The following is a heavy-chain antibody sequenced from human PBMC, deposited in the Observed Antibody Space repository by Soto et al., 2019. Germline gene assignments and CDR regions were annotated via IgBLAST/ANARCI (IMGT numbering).Heavy chain of an antibody. Sequence: VQLVESGGGVVXPXTXXXXSCAASAFXFRSYTMHWARQAPGKGLEXVATISYDVGKTYYADSVRGRFTISRDNSKSTLFLQMDSLRPEDTAVYSCARDRDSSYFPPPYYFDSWGQGTLVTVSS. CDR1: AFXFRSYT. CDR2: ISYDVGKT. V-gene: IGHV3-30*04. J-gene: IGHJ4*02. D-gene: IGHD4-4*01. CDR3: ARDRDSSYFPPPYYFDS.